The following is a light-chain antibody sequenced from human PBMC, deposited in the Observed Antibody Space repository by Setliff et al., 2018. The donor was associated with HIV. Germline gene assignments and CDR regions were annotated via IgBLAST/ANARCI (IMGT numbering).Light chain of an antibody. V-gene: IGLV2-14*01. J-gene: IGLJ1*01. CDR1: SSDVGRYNY. CDR2: EVR. CDR3: SSYAITNTLP. Sequence: QSVLTQPASVSGSPGQSITISCIGTSSDVGRYNYVSWYQHHPGKAPKLIIYEVRNRPSGVSNRFSGSKSGNTASLTISGLQAEDEADYYCSSYAITNTLPFGTGTKVTVL.